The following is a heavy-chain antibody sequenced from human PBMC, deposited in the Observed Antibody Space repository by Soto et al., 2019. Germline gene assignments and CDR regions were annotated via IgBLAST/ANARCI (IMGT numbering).Heavy chain of an antibody. J-gene: IGHJ4*02. Sequence: QVQLVQSGAEVKRPGSSVKVSCKASGDTFSFYSINWVRQAPVLGLEWMGRVNPILSMSNYAQRFQGRATITEDKCKRTAYMELSGLRSEDTAMYYCATSYGSGYRAFDSWGQGALVTVSS. CDR3: ATSYGSGYRAFDS. D-gene: IGHD3-10*01. CDR1: GDTFSFYS. V-gene: IGHV1-69*04. CDR2: VNPILSMS.